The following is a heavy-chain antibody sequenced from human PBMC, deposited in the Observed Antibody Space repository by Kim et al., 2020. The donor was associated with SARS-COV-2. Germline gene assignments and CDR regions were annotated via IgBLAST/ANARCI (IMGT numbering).Heavy chain of an antibody. Sequence: TYDNPTRKSRVTISVDTSKNQFSLKLTSVTAADTAVYYCARVVGANSFDYWGQGTLVTVSS. J-gene: IGHJ4*02. V-gene: IGHV4-59*01. CDR3: ARVVGANSFDY. CDR2: T. D-gene: IGHD1-26*01.